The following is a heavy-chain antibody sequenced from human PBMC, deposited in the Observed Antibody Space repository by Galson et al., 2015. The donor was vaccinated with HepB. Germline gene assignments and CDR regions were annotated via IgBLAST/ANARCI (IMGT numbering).Heavy chain of an antibody. CDR3: ARGGLWSGGRNWLDL. V-gene: IGHV3-33*08. D-gene: IGHD3-3*01. J-gene: IGHJ5*02. CDR2: TWYDDKNK. Sequence: SLRLSCAASGFIFSSFGMHWVRQAPGKGLEWVTVTWYDDKNKFYLDSVKGRFTISRDNSKNTLYLDMYSLRADDTAVYYCARGGLWSGGRNWLDLWGQGTLVTVSS. CDR1: GFIFSSFG.